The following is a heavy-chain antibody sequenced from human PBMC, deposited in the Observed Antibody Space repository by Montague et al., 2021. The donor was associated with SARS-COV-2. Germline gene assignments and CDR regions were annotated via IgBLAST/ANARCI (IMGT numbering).Heavy chain of an antibody. CDR2: VKHPGGT. CDR1: GGSFTGYS. D-gene: IGHD2-15*01. Sequence: SETLSLTCAVDGGSFTGYSWNWIRQPPGKGLEWIGEVKHPGGTNYKPSLKSRVTISIDMSKNQFSLNLESVTAADTAVYYCARPVSSSWHRFESWGQGTLVTVSS. J-gene: IGHJ4*02. CDR3: ARPVSSSWHRFES. V-gene: IGHV4-34*01.